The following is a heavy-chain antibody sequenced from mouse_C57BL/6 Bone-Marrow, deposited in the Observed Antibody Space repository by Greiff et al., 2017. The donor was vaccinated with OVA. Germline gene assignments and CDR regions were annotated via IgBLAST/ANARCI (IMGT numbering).Heavy chain of an antibody. CDR3: ARSELLRYYFDY. CDR1: GYTFTSYW. Sequence: QVQLQQPGAELVKPGASVKLSCKASGYTFTSYWMHWVKQRPGQGLGWIGMIHPNSGSTNYNEKFKSKATLTVDKSSSTAYMQLSSLTSEDSAVYYCARSELLRYYFDYWGQGTTLTVSS. D-gene: IGHD1-1*01. CDR2: IHPNSGST. J-gene: IGHJ2*01. V-gene: IGHV1-64*01.